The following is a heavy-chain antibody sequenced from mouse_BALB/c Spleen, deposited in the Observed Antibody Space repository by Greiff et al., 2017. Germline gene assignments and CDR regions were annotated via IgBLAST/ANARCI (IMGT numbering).Heavy chain of an antibody. J-gene: IGHJ4*01. CDR1: GYTFTSYV. Sequence: VQLQQSGPELVKPGASVKMSCKAPGYTFTSYVMHWVKQKPGQGLEWIGYINPYNDGTKYNEKFKGKATLTSDKSSSTAYMELSSLTSEDSAVYYCARSISPGYGNYPPRAMDYWGQGTSVTVSS. D-gene: IGHD2-1*01. CDR3: ARSISPGYGNYPPRAMDY. V-gene: IGHV1-14*01. CDR2: INPYNDGT.